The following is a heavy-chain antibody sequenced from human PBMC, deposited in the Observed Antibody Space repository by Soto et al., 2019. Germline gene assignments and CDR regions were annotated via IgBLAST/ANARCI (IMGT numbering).Heavy chain of an antibody. V-gene: IGHV4-59*01. D-gene: IGHD2-2*01. J-gene: IGHJ6*03. CDR2: IYYSGST. CDR3: ARSGGCGSTSCYYYYYYMDV. CDR1: GGSISSYY. Sequence: SETLSLTCTVSGGSISSYYWSWIRQPPGKGLEWIGYIYYSGSTNYNPSLKSRVTISVDTSKNQFSLKLSSVTAADTAVYYCARSGGCGSTSCYYYYYYMDVWGKGTTVTVSS.